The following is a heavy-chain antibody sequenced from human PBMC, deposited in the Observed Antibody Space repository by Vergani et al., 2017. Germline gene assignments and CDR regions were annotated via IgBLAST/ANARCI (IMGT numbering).Heavy chain of an antibody. CDR3: ARGGSSSWYCDY. CDR1: GGSISSYY. J-gene: IGHJ4*02. Sequence: QVQLQEPGPGLVKPPETLSLPCTVPGGSISSYYWRWIRQPPGKGLEWIGYIYYSGSTNYNPSLKSRVTISVDTSKNQFSLKLSSVTAADTAVYYCARGGSSSWYCDYWGQGTLVTVSS. D-gene: IGHD6-13*01. V-gene: IGHV4-59*01. CDR2: IYYSGST.